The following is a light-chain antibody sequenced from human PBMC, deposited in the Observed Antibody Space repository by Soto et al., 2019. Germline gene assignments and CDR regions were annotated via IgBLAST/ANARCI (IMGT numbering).Light chain of an antibody. CDR2: GAS. Sequence: EIVMTQSPATLSVSPGERATLSCRASQSVSSDLAWYQQKPGQAPRLLTYGASTRATGIPARFSGSGSGTDFTLTISSLEPEDFAVYYCQQRSNWPPLATFGQGTRLEIK. J-gene: IGKJ5*01. CDR1: QSVSSD. CDR3: QQRSNWPPLAT. V-gene: IGKV3-11*01.